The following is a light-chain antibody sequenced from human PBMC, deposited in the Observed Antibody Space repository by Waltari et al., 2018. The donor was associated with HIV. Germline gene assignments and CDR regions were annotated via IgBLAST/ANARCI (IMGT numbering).Light chain of an antibody. V-gene: IGLV2-8*01. Sequence: QSALTQPPSASGSPGQSVTISCSGTSSDVGGHDYVSWYQQHPGKAPKLMIYEVSKWPSGVPDRFSGSKSGNTASLTVSGLQAEDEADYYCSSHAGSNNYVFGTGTKVTVL. J-gene: IGLJ1*01. CDR2: EVS. CDR3: SSHAGSNNYV. CDR1: SSDVGGHDY.